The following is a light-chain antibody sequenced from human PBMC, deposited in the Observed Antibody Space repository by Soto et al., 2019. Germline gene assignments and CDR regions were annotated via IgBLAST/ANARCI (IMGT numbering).Light chain of an antibody. Sequence: QSVLTQPASASGSPGQSITISCTGTSSDVGGYNYVSWYQQHPGKAPKLMISEVSNRPSGVSNRFSGSKSGNTASLTISWLQAEDAADYYCSSSISSSPVVFGGGTKLTVL. CDR2: EVS. CDR3: SSSISSSPVV. CDR1: SSDVGGYNY. V-gene: IGLV2-14*01. J-gene: IGLJ2*01.